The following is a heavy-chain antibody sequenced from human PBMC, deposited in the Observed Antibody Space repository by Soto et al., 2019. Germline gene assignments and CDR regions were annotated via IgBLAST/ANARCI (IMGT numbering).Heavy chain of an antibody. V-gene: IGHV2-5*02. CDR2: IYWDDDK. Sequence: QITLKESGPPLVNPTQTLTLTCTFSGFSLSTYRVGVGWIRQPPGKALEWLAIIYWDDDKRYSPSLQSRLAITKDTSKNQVVLTMTNLHPVDTATYYCAHIMITYGGVSALDAFDFWGQGTVVTVSS. CDR3: AHIMITYGGVSALDAFDF. CDR1: GFSLSTYRVG. D-gene: IGHD3-16*01. J-gene: IGHJ3*01.